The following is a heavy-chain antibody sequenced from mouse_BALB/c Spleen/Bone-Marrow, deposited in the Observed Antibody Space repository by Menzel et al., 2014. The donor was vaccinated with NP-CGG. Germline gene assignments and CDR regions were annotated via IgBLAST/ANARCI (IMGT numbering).Heavy chain of an antibody. CDR1: GYTFTDYE. J-gene: IGHJ4*01. Sequence: VQLQHSVAELVRPAASVKLSCKALGYTFTDYEMHWVKQTPEHGLEWIGAIHPGSGGTAYNQKFKGKATLTADKSTSTACMELSRLTSEASAVYYCTRGGLRNYAMDYWGPGTSVTVSS. CDR3: TRGGLRNYAMDY. CDR2: IHPGSGGT. V-gene: IGHV1-15*01. D-gene: IGHD2-4*01.